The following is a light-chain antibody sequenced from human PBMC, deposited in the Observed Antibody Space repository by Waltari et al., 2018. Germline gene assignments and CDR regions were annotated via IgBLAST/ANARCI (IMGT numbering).Light chain of an antibody. Sequence: ETIMTQSPAILSVSPGETATLSCRASKSIGNNLAWYQQTPGQAPRLLIYVASSRGTGIPARFFGAGSGTDFTLTISCLQSEDFAVYYCQQYNEWPYTFGQGTKVDLK. CDR1: KSIGNN. J-gene: IGKJ2*01. V-gene: IGKV3-15*01. CDR3: QQYNEWPYT. CDR2: VAS.